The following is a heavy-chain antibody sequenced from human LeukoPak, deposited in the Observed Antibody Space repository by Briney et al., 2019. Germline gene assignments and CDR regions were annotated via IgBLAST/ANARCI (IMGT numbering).Heavy chain of an antibody. Sequence: PSEALSLTCAVSVGSISSYYWSSILQPPRKGLWWGAHIYDSGGTNYNPSLKSRVALSVDTSKNQFSLKLSSVPAADTAVYYCARRGQSRGGWFAPWGQGTLVTVSS. CDR3: ARRGQSRGGWFAP. J-gene: IGHJ5*02. CDR1: VGSISSYY. D-gene: IGHD3-10*01. CDR2: IYDSGGT. V-gene: IGHV4-59*08.